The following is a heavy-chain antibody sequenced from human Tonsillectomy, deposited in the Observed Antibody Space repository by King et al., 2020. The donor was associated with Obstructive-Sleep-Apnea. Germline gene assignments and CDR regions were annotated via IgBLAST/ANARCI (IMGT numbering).Heavy chain of an antibody. Sequence: VQLQESGPGLVKPSETLSLTCTVSGGSISSYYWSWIRQPPGKGLEWIGYIYYSGSTNYNPSLKSRVTISVDTSKNQFSLKLSSVTAADTAVYYRARDSHRDGYNLGFDYWGQGTLVTVSS. CDR3: ARDSHRDGYNLGFDY. CDR1: GGSISSYY. V-gene: IGHV4-59*01. CDR2: IYYSGST. J-gene: IGHJ4*02. D-gene: IGHD5-24*01.